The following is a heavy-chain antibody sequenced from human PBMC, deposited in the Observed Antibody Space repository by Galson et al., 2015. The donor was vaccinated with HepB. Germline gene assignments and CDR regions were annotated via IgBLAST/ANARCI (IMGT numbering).Heavy chain of an antibody. D-gene: IGHD5-24*01. CDR2: TSGSGGST. V-gene: IGHV3-23*01. J-gene: IGHJ3*02. CDR3: AIAYEMDTLFVGYDALDS. Sequence: SLRLSCAVSGFTFSRYGMSWVRQAPGKGLEWVSGTSGSGGSTYYADSVKGRFTISRDKSKNTLYLQMNSLRADDTAVYYCAIAYEMDTLFVGYDALDSGGQGTMVTVSS. CDR1: GFTFSRYG.